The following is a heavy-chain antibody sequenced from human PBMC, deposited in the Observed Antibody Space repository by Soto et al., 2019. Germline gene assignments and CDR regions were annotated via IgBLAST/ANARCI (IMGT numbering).Heavy chain of an antibody. J-gene: IGHJ4*02. CDR2: TIPVSGAA. CDR1: GGTFGSYA. D-gene: IGHD2-2*01. Sequence: QVQLVQSGAEVKKPGSSGKVSCKASGGTFGSYAFSWVRQAPGQGLEWMGGTIPVSGAAHYAQKFQGSVTITADESTSTAYMELSSLSSQDTAVYYCATALGCRSTSCTLDYWGQGTRVIVSS. V-gene: IGHV1-69*01. CDR3: ATALGCRSTSCTLDY.